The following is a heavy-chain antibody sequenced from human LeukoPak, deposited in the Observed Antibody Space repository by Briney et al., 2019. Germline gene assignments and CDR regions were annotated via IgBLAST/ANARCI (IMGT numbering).Heavy chain of an antibody. J-gene: IGHJ4*02. CDR3: ARHNTAGFDY. V-gene: IGHV1-69*05. Sequence: SVKVSCKASGGTFSSHAISWVRQAPGQGLEWMGRIIPIFGTANYAQKFQGRVTITTDESTSTAYMELSSLRSEDTAVYYCARHNTAGFDYWGQGTLVTVSS. CDR2: IIPIFGTA. CDR1: GGTFSSHA. D-gene: IGHD5-18*01.